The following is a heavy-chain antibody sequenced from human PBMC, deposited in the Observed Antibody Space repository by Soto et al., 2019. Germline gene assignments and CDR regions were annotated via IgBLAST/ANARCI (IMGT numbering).Heavy chain of an antibody. V-gene: IGHV3-48*01. Sequence: EVQLVESGGGLVQPGGSLRLSCAGSGFTFSTYSMNWVRQALGKGLEWISDISSSSSTIYYADSGKGRFTNSRDNAKNSLYLQMNSLRAEDTAVYYWARDITYYGSGSYGLFDYWGQGTLVTVSS. D-gene: IGHD3-10*01. CDR1: GFTFSTYS. CDR3: ARDITYYGSGSYGLFDY. CDR2: ISSSSSTI. J-gene: IGHJ4*02.